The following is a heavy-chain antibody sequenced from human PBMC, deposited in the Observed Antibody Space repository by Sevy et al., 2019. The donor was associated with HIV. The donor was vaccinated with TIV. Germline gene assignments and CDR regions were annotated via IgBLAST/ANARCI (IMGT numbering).Heavy chain of an antibody. Sequence: GGSLRLSCAASGFTFSSYGMHWVRHAPGKGLEWVAFIRYDGSNKYYADSVKGRFTISRDNSKNTLYLQMNSLRAEDTAVYYCAKAADCSSTSCPFGYWGQGTLVTVSS. CDR3: AKAADCSSTSCPFGY. V-gene: IGHV3-30*02. CDR1: GFTFSSYG. CDR2: IRYDGSNK. D-gene: IGHD2-2*01. J-gene: IGHJ4*02.